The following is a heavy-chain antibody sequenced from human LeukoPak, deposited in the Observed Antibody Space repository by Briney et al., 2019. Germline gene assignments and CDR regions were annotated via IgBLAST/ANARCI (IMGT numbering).Heavy chain of an antibody. V-gene: IGHV4-34*01. CDR3: ARAVPGYFDY. J-gene: IGHJ4*02. CDR1: GGSFSGYY. Sequence: PSETLSLTCAVYGGSFSGYYWSWIRQPPGKGLEWIGEINHSGSTNYNPSLKSRVTISVDTSKNQLSLKLSSVTAADTAVYYCARAVPGYFDYWGQGTLVTVSS. CDR2: INHSGST.